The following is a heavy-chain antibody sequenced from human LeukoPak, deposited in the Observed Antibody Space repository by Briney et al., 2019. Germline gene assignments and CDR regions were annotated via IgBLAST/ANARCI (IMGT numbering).Heavy chain of an antibody. CDR3: ATDPTGLVGPTDF. CDR2: ISAYKGNT. V-gene: IGHV1-18*01. J-gene: IGHJ4*02. D-gene: IGHD1-26*01. CDR1: GYTFNSYG. Sequence: ASVKVSCKASGYTFNSYGFSWLRQAPGQGLEWLGWISAYKGNTNYAQNLQGRVTMTTDTSTSTAYMELRSLRSDDTAVYYCATDPTGLVGPTDFWGQGPLVTVSS.